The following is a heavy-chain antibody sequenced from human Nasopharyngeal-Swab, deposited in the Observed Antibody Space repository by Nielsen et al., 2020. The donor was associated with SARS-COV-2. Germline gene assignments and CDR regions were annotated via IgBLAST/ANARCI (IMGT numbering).Heavy chain of an antibody. D-gene: IGHD2-2*01. CDR3: ARIGCSSTSCYSFDY. Sequence: SGTLSLTCTVSGGSISSGGYYWSWIRQHPGKGLEWIGYIYYSGSTYYNPSLKSRVTISVDTSKNQFSLKLSSVTAADTAVYYCARIGCSSTSCYSFDYWGQGTLVTVSS. CDR2: IYYSGST. J-gene: IGHJ4*02. CDR1: GGSISSGGYY. V-gene: IGHV4-61*08.